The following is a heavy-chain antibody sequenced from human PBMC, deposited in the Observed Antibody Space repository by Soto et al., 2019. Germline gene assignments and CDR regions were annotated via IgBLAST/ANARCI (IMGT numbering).Heavy chain of an antibody. D-gene: IGHD6-13*01. Sequence: GGSLRLSCAASGFTFSSSAMSWVRQAPGKGLEWVSAISGGGGSTSHADSVKGRFTISRDNSKSTLYLQMNSLRAEDTAVYYCAKDPGSVGNYFDSWGQGTLVTVSS. CDR1: GFTFSSSA. V-gene: IGHV3-23*01. CDR2: ISGGGGST. J-gene: IGHJ4*02. CDR3: AKDPGSVGNYFDS.